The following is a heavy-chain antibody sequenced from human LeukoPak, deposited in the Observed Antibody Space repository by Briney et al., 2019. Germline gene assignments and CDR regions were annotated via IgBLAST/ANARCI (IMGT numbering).Heavy chain of an antibody. CDR2: ILHDGSTR. Sequence: PGGSLRLSCAASGLTFSTFSMHWVRQAPGKGLEWVAVILHDGSTRYYADSVRGRFTASRGNSKDTLYLQMNSLRVEDTAVYYCARVDCRSTSCSPFDYWGQGTLVTVSS. CDR3: ARVDCRSTSCSPFDY. CDR1: GLTFSTFS. D-gene: IGHD2-2*01. J-gene: IGHJ4*02. V-gene: IGHV3-30*04.